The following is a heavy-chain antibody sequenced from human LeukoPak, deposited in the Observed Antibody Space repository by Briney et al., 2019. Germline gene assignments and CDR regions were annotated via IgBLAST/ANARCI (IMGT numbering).Heavy chain of an antibody. CDR1: GGSLSSYY. CDR3: ARESGDSSTSCTDCSYGMDV. CDR2: IYTSGST. J-gene: IGHJ6*02. D-gene: IGHD2-2*01. V-gene: IGHV4-4*07. Sequence: SETLSLTCTVSGGSLSSYYWSWIRQPAGKGLEWIGRIYTSGSTNYNPSLKSRVTMSVDTSKNQFSLKLSSVTAADTAVYYCARESGDSSTSCTDCSYGMDVWGQGTTVTVSS.